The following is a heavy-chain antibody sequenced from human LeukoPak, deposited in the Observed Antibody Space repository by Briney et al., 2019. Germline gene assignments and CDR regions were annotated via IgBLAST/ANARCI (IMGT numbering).Heavy chain of an antibody. CDR3: AHRRVATNPAYFDY. CDR2: SYWNDDK. J-gene: IGHJ4*02. CDR1: GFSFSTNGMG. Sequence: SGPTLVNPTRTLTLTCTFSGFSFSTNGMGVGWIRQPPGKALEWLALSYWNDDKSYSPSLKSRLTITRDTSKNQVVLTLTNMDPVDTATYYCAHRRVATNPAYFDYWGQGTLVTVSS. D-gene: IGHD5-24*01. V-gene: IGHV2-5*01.